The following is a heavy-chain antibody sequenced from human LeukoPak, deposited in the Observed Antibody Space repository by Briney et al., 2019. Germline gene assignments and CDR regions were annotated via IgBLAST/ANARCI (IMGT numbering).Heavy chain of an antibody. CDR1: GYTFTGYY. CDR2: VNPNSGGT. Sequence: ASVKVSCKASGYTFTGYYMHWVRQAPGQGLEWMGWVNPNSGGTNYAQKFQGRVTMTRDTSISTAYMELSRLRSDDTAVYYCARGPPPPSALYYYDSSGYYWVGFDYWGQGTLVTVSS. J-gene: IGHJ4*02. CDR3: ARGPPPPSALYYYDSSGYYWVGFDY. D-gene: IGHD3-22*01. V-gene: IGHV1-2*02.